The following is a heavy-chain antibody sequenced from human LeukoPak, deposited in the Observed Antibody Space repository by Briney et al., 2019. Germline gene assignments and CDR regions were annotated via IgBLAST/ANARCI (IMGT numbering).Heavy chain of an antibody. V-gene: IGHV3-21*01. CDR3: ARDRSGFYSIDQ. CDR2: ISSSSSYI. CDR1: GFTFSSYS. J-gene: IGHJ4*02. D-gene: IGHD5-12*01. Sequence: GGSLRLSCAASGFTFSSYSMNWVRQAPGKGLEWVSSISSSSSYIYYADSVKGRFTISRDNAKNSLYLQMNSLRAEDTAVYYCARDRSGFYSIDQWGQGTLVTVSP.